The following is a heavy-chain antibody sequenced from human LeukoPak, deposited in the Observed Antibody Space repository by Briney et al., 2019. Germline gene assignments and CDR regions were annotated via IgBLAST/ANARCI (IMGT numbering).Heavy chain of an antibody. J-gene: IGHJ4*02. CDR2: ISSIEGRI. D-gene: IGHD2-15*01. CDR3: ARARRDCSGGTCYSYYFDY. CDR1: GFTFSNYA. V-gene: IGHV3-64*01. Sequence: GGTLRLPCAASGFTFSNYAIHWVRQAPGKGLECVSAISSIEGRIFYANSVKGRFTISRDNSKNTVFLQMGSLRAEDMAVYYCARARRDCSGGTCYSYYFDYWGQGTQVTVSP.